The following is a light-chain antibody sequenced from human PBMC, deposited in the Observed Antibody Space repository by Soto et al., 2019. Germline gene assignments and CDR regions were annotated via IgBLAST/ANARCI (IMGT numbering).Light chain of an antibody. V-gene: IGLV2-14*01. J-gene: IGLJ1*01. CDR2: EVN. Sequence: QSVLTQPASVSGSPGQSITISCTGTSSDVGYYNYVSWYRQHPGKAPRLMIYEVNNRPSGVSNRFSGSKSGNTASLTISGLQAEDEAVYYCSSYTSGSTLPWVFGTGTKVTVL. CDR3: SSYTSGSTLPWV. CDR1: SSDVGYYNY.